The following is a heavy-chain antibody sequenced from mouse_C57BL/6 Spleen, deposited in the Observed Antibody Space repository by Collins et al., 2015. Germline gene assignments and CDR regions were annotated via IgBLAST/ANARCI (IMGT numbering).Heavy chain of an antibody. CDR3: ASPYYYGSRDAMDY. V-gene: IGHV5-17*01. CDR2: ISSGSSTI. J-gene: IGHJ4*01. D-gene: IGHD1-1*01. Sequence: EVQLVESGGSLVKPGGSLKLSCAASGFTFSDYGMHWVRQAPEKGLEWVAYISSGSSTIYYADTVKGRFTISRDNAKNTLFLQMTSLRSEDTAMYYCASPYYYGSRDAMDYWGQGTSVTVSS. CDR1: GFTFSDYG.